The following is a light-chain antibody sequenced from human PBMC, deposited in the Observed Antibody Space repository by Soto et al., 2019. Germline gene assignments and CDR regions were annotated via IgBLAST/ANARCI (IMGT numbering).Light chain of an antibody. CDR3: SSYTSSSTYV. CDR1: SSDVGGYNY. Sequence: LTQPASVSGSPGHSITISCTGTSSDVGGYNYVSWYQQHPGKAPKLMIYDVSNRPSGVSSRFSGSKSGNTASLTISGLQAEDEADYYCSSYTSSSTYVFGIGTKVTVL. V-gene: IGLV2-14*01. J-gene: IGLJ1*01. CDR2: DVS.